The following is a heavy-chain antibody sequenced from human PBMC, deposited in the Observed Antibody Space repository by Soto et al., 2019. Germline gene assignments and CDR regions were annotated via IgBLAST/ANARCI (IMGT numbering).Heavy chain of an antibody. CDR2: ISSSSSYI. Sequence: GGSLRLSCAASGFTFSSYSMNWVRQAPGKGLEWVSSISSSSSYIYYADSVKGRFTISRDNAKNSLYLQMNSLRAEDTAVYYCASYDSSGPGRPWGQGTLVTVSS. V-gene: IGHV3-21*01. CDR3: ASYDSSGPGRP. J-gene: IGHJ5*02. D-gene: IGHD3-22*01. CDR1: GFTFSSYS.